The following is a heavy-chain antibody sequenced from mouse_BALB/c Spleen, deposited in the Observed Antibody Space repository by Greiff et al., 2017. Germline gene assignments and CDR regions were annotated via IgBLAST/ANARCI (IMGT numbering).Heavy chain of an antibody. CDR2: ISSGSSTI. CDR1: GFTFSSFG. J-gene: IGHJ1*01. Sequence: DVMLVESGGGLVQPGGSRKLSCAASGFTFSSFGMHWVRQAPEKGLEWVAYISSGSSTIYYADTVKGRFTIYRDNPKNTLFLQMTSLRSEDTAMYYCARNDYYWYFDVWGAGTTVTVSS. V-gene: IGHV5-17*02. D-gene: IGHD2-4*01. CDR3: ARNDYYWYFDV.